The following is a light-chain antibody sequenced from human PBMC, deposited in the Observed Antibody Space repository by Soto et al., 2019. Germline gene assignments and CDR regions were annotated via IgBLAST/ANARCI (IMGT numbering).Light chain of an antibody. CDR1: QSVSSNY. CDR2: GAS. V-gene: IGKV3-20*01. J-gene: IGKJ5*01. CDR3: QQYGRSPPT. Sequence: EIVLTQSPGTLSLSPGERATLSCRASQSVSSNYLAWYQQKPGQAPRLLIYGASSRATGISDRFSGSGSGTDFTLTISRLEPEDFAVYYCQQYGRSPPTFGQGTRLEIK.